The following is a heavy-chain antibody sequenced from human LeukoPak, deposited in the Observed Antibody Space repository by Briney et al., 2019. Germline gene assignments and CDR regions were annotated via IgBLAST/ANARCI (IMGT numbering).Heavy chain of an antibody. CDR1: GGSISSYY. D-gene: IGHD1-26*01. CDR2: IYYSGST. J-gene: IGHJ3*02. Sequence: SETLSLTCTVSGGSISSYYWSWIRQPPGKGLEWIGYIYYSGSTNYNPSLKSRVTISVDTSKNQFSLKLSSVTAADTAVYYCARVRGGSGSYFRDDAFDIWGQGTMVTVSS. V-gene: IGHV4-59*01. CDR3: ARVRGGSGSYFRDDAFDI.